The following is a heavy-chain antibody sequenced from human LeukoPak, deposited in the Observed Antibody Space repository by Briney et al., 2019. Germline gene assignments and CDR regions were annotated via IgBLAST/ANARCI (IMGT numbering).Heavy chain of an antibody. D-gene: IGHD3-22*01. J-gene: IGHJ4*02. CDR2: IYSGGST. CDR1: GFTVSSNY. V-gene: IGHV3-66*01. Sequence: GGSLRLSCAASGFTVSSNYMSWVRQAPGKGLEWVSVIYSGGSTYYADSVKGRFTISRDNSKNTPYLQMNSLRAEDTAVYYCARWDSSGYYHDYWGQGTLVTVSS. CDR3: ARWDSSGYYHDY.